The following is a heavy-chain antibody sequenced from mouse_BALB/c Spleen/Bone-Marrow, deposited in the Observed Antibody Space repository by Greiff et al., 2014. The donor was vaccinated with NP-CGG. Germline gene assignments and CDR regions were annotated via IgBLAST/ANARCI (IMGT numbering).Heavy chain of an antibody. CDR1: GFNIKDSY. V-gene: IGHV14-3*02. D-gene: IGHD4-1*01. J-gene: IGHJ3*01. CDR2: IDPAKGNT. Sequence: EVQLQQSGAELVKPGASVKLSCTASGFNIKDSYLHWVKQRPEQGLDWIGRIDPAKGNTNYDPKFQGKATITADTSSNTAYLQLSSLTSEDTAVYFCARNCPFAYWGQGTLVTVSA. CDR3: ARNCPFAY.